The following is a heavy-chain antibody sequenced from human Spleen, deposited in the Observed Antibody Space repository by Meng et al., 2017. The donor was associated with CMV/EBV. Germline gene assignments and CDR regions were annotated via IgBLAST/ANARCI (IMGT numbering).Heavy chain of an antibody. V-gene: IGHV3-30*01. CDR3: ARDRCASTSCPPDDY. D-gene: IGHD2-2*01. J-gene: IGHJ4*02. Sequence: GESLKISCAASGFTFSTYAMHWVRQAPGKGLEWVAVMSYDGTNKYYAESVKGRFTISRDNSKNTLFLQMNSLGPEDTAVYYCARDRCASTSCPPDDYWGQGTLVTVSS. CDR2: MSYDGTNK. CDR1: GFTFSTYA.